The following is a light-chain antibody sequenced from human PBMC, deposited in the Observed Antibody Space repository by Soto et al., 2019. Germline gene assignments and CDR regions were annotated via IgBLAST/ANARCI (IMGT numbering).Light chain of an antibody. Sequence: QSALTQPPSASGSPGQSVTISCTGTSSDVGGYNYVSWYQQHPGAAPKLMLYEVVKRPSGVPDRFSGSKSGNTASLTGSGLQAEDESDYYCSSYGGDNNVVFGGGTKLTVL. CDR1: SSDVGGYNY. J-gene: IGLJ2*01. CDR3: SSYGGDNNVV. CDR2: EVV. V-gene: IGLV2-8*01.